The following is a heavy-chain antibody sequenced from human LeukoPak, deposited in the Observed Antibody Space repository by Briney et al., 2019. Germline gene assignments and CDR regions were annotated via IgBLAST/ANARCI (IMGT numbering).Heavy chain of an antibody. J-gene: IGHJ6*03. CDR3: ARDQFSTGYYYYMDL. Sequence: GGSLRLSCAASGFTFSSYAMSWVRQAPGKGLEWVANIKQDGSEKYYVDSVKGRFTISRDNAKNSLYLQMNSLRSEDTALYYCARDQFSTGYYYYMDLWGKGTTVTVSS. CDR2: IKQDGSEK. CDR1: GFTFSSYA. D-gene: IGHD3-3*01. V-gene: IGHV3-7*01.